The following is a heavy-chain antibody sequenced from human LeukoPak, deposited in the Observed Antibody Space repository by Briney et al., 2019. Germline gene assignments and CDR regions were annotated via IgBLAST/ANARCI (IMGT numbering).Heavy chain of an antibody. CDR3: ARDMFI. CDR1: GFTFSGSW. Sequence: GGSLRLSCAASGFTFSGSWTSWLRQAPGKGLEWVADINEEGKNKYYVDSVKGRFTISRDNAKNSLYLQMNSLRVEDTSIYYCARDMFIGGQGTLVTVAP. D-gene: IGHD3-10*02. CDR2: INEEGKNK. J-gene: IGHJ1*01. V-gene: IGHV3-7*01.